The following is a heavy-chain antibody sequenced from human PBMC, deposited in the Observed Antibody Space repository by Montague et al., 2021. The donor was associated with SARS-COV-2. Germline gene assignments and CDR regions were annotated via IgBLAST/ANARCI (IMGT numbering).Heavy chain of an antibody. D-gene: IGHD1-20*01. J-gene: IGHJ6*02. V-gene: IGHV4-34*01. CDR1: GGSLSGYY. Sequence: SETLSLTCAVYGGSLSGYYRSWIRQPPGKGLEWIGEINHSGSTNYNPSLKSRVTISLDTSKNQFSLKLSSMTAADTAVYYCARGRRRYNWRDETSYYYGMDVWGQGTTVTVSS. CDR3: ARGRRRYNWRDETSYYYGMDV. CDR2: INHSGST.